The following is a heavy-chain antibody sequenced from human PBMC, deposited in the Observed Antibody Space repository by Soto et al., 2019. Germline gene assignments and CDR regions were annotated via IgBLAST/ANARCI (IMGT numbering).Heavy chain of an antibody. CDR3: ARVVDDYAFSGKWDAFDI. CDR2: ISSSSSYI. Sequence: GGSLRLSCAASGFTFSSYSMNWVRQAPGKGLEWVSSISSSSSYIYYADSVKGRFTISRDNAKNSLYLQMNSLRAEDTAVYYCARVVDDYAFSGKWDAFDIRGQGTMVTVSS. J-gene: IGHJ3*02. D-gene: IGHD4-17*01. CDR1: GFTFSSYS. V-gene: IGHV3-21*01.